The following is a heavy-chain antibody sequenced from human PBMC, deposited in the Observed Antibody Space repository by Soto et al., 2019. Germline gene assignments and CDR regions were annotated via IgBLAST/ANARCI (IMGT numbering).Heavy chain of an antibody. V-gene: IGHV4-59*11. CDR3: ARSVAVSADYFYYGLDV. D-gene: IGHD6-19*01. CDR2: IFDNRNT. CDR1: GGSISSHY. Sequence: VQLQESGPGLVKPSETLSLTCIVSGGSISSHYWSWIRQPPGKGLEWIGYIFDNRNTNYNPTLRSRVSMSVDTSKNQFSLMLRSVSAADTAVYYCARSVAVSADYFYYGLDVWGHGITVIVSS. J-gene: IGHJ6*02.